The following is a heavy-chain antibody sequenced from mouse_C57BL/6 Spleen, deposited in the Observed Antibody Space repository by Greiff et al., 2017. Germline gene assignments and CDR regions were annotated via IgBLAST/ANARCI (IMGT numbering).Heavy chain of an antibody. CDR1: GYTFTSYW. V-gene: IGHV1-69*01. CDR2: IDPSDSYT. Sequence: QVQLQQPGAELVMPGASVKLSCKASGYTFTSYWMHWVKQRPGQGLEWIGEIDPSDSYTNYNQKFKGKSTLTVDKSSSTAYMQLSSLTSEDSAVYYCAREDSNYPWFAYWGQGTLVTVSA. J-gene: IGHJ3*01. D-gene: IGHD2-5*01. CDR3: AREDSNYPWFAY.